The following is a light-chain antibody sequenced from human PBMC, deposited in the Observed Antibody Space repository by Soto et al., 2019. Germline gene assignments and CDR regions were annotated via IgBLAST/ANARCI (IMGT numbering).Light chain of an antibody. CDR2: AAS. V-gene: IGKV1-39*01. Sequence: DIQMTQSPSSLSASVGDRVTITCRASQSISSYLNWYQQKPGKAPKLLIYAASSLQGGVPSRFSGIGSGTDFTLTISSLQREDCAIYYCQQSSSTVLTFGGGTKVEIK. CDR1: QSISSY. J-gene: IGKJ4*01. CDR3: QQSSSTVLT.